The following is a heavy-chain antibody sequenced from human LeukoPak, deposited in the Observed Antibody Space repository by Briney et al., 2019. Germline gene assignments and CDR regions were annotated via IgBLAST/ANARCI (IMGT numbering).Heavy chain of an antibody. CDR1: GGSFSGYY. CDR2: INHSGST. CDR3: GSFTPYYGMDV. V-gene: IGHV4-34*01. Sequence: SETLSLTCAVYGGSFSGYYWSWIRQPPGKGLEWIGEINHSGSTNYNPSLKSRVTISVDTYKNQVSVKLSCVTAAATAVYYCGSFTPYYGMDVWGQGTKVSVSS. J-gene: IGHJ6*02.